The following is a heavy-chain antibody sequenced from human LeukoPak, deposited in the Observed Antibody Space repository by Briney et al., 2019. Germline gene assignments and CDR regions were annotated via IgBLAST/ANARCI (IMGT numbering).Heavy chain of an antibody. CDR2: NSSSSSTI. CDR3: ASATKETTATSYYYYYYMDV. V-gene: IGHV3-48*04. J-gene: IGHJ6*03. D-gene: IGHD4-11*01. CDR1: GFTFSSYS. Sequence: GGSLRLSCAASGFTFSSYSMNWVRQAPGKGLEWVSYNSSSSSTIYYADSVKGRFTISRDNAKNSLYLQMNSLRAEDTAVYYCASATKETTATSYYYYYYMDVWGKGTTVTVSS.